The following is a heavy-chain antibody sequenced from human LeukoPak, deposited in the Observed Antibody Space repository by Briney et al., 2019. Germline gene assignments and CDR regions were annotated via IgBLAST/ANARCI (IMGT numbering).Heavy chain of an antibody. D-gene: IGHD3-22*01. V-gene: IGHV1-69*13. Sequence: SVKVSCKASGGTFSSYAISWVRQAPGQGLEWMGGIIPIFGTANYAQKFLGRVTITADESTSTAYMELSSLRSEDTAVYYCAGERDYYDSSGFSDYWGQGTLVTVSS. CDR3: AGERDYYDSSGFSDY. J-gene: IGHJ4*02. CDR1: GGTFSSYA. CDR2: IIPIFGTA.